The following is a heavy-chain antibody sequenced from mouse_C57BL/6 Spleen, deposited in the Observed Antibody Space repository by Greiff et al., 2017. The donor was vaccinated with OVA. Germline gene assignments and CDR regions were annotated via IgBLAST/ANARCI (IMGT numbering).Heavy chain of an antibody. CDR2: INYDGSST. J-gene: IGHJ1*03. CDR1: GFTFSDYY. V-gene: IGHV5-16*01. Sequence: EVQRVESEGGLVQPGSSMKLSCTASGFTFSDYYMAWVRQVPEKGLEWVANINYDGSSTYYLDSLKSRFIISRDNAKNILYLQMSSLKSEDTATYYCAREGNGYDWYFDVWGTGTTVTVSS. D-gene: IGHD2-2*01. CDR3: AREGNGYDWYFDV.